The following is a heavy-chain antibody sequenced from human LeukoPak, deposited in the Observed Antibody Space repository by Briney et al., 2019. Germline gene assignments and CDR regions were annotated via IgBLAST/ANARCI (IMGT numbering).Heavy chain of an antibody. CDR1: GFTFSSYE. J-gene: IGHJ6*03. CDR2: ISSSGSTI. Sequence: GGSLRLSCAASGFTFSSYEMNWVRQAPGKGLEWVSYISSSGSTIYYADSVKGRFTISRDNAKNSLYLQMNSLRAEDTAVYYCARDPGSGDCYYHMDVWGKGTTVTVSS. CDR3: ARDPGSGDCYYHMDV. D-gene: IGHD3-10*01. V-gene: IGHV3-48*03.